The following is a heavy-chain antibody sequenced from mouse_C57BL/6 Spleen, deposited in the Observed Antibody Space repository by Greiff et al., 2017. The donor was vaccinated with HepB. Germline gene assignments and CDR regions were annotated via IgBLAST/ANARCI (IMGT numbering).Heavy chain of an antibody. Sequence: VQLQQSGAELVKAGASVKMSCKASGYTFTSYWMHWVKQRLGQGLEWFAETNPTNGRTYYNEKFKSKATLTVDKSSSTAYMLLSGPTVEDSAFYYCARIKKIVATYFDYWGQGTTLTVSS. D-gene: IGHD1-1*01. CDR3: ARIKKIVATYFDY. CDR2: TNPTNGRT. J-gene: IGHJ2*01. CDR1: GYTFTSYW. V-gene: IGHV1S81*02.